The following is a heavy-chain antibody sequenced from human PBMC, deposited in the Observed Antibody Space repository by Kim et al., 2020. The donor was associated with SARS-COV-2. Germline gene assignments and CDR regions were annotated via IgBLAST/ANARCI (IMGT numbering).Heavy chain of an antibody. D-gene: IGHD3-22*01. J-gene: IGHJ4*02. Sequence: YYADSVKGRFTISRDNSKNTLYLQMNSLRAEDTAVYYCAYSSGYSYYFDYWGQGTLVTVSS. V-gene: IGHV3-33*01. CDR3: AYSSGYSYYFDY.